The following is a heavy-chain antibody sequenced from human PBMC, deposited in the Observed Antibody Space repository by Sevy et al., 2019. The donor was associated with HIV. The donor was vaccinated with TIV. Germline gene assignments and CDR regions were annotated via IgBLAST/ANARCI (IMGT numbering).Heavy chain of an antibody. Sequence: GGSLRLSCAASGFAFSGSTVHWVRQASGKGLEWVGRIRSKAYNFATTYAASLKGRFTISRDDSKNTAYLQLKGLKTEDAAVYYCTGGAPYPMDVWGQGTTVTVSS. D-gene: IGHD3-10*01. CDR1: GFAFSGST. CDR2: IRSKAYNFAT. CDR3: TGGAPYPMDV. V-gene: IGHV3-73*01. J-gene: IGHJ6*02.